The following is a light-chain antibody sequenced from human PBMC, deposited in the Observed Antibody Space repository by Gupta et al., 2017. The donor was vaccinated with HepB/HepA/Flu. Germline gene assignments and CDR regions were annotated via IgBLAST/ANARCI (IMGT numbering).Light chain of an antibody. CDR3: HQYKSYPPT. CDR1: QDINSY. Sequence: SAXXGDRVTITCRASQDINSYLAWFQQKPGRAPKSLIFTASNLQSGVPSRFSGSRSGTDFTLTISSLQPEDFATYYCHQYKSYPPTFGQGTKVEV. V-gene: IGKV1-16*01. J-gene: IGKJ1*01. CDR2: TAS.